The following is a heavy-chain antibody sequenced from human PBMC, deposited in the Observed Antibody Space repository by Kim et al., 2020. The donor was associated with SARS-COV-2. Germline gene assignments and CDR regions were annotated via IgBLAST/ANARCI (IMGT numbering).Heavy chain of an antibody. J-gene: IGHJ2*01. D-gene: IGHD3-22*01. CDR3: ARRVVIHWYFDL. CDR1: GGSISSSSYY. CDR2: IYYSGST. V-gene: IGHV4-39*01. Sequence: SETLSLTCTVSGGSISSSSYYWGWIRQPPGKGLEWIGSIYYSGSTYYNPSLKSRVTISVDTSKNQLSLKLSSVTAADTAVYYCARRVVIHWYFDLWGRGTLVTVSS.